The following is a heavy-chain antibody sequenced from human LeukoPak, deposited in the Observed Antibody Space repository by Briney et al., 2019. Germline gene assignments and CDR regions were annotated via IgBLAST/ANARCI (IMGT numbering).Heavy chain of an antibody. Sequence: GGSLRLSCAASGFTFSNHWMHWVRQAPGKGLEWVSYLSSSSSSIYYADSVKGRFTISRDNAKNSLYLQMNSLRAEDTAVYYCARQNGAGYYYYFDSWGQGTLVTVSS. CDR1: GFTFSNHW. CDR3: ARQNGAGYYYYFDS. CDR2: LSSSSSSI. J-gene: IGHJ4*02. V-gene: IGHV3-48*01. D-gene: IGHD3-22*01.